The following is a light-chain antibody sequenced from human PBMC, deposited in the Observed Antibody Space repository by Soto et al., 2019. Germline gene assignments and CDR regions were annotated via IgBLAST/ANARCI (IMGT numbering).Light chain of an antibody. Sequence: AIQMTQSPSSLSASVGDRVTITCRASQDISDDVGWYQQTPGKAAKLLISGASRLQSGVPSRFTGSGSGAAFTLTSTSLRHEHSATYYCLQNHNYPRTSVQGTKGDIK. CDR2: GAS. CDR3: LQNHNYPRT. CDR1: QDISDD. J-gene: IGKJ1*01. V-gene: IGKV1-6*01.